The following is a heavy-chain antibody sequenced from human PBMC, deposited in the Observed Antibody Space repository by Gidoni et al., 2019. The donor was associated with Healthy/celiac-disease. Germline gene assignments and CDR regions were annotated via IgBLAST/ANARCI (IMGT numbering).Heavy chain of an antibody. CDR1: GFTFSSYW. CDR3: AREAYCGGDCYFFFDY. J-gene: IGHJ4*02. D-gene: IGHD2-21*02. Sequence: EVQLVESGGGLVQPGGSLRLSCAASGFTFSSYWMSWVRQAPGKGLELGANIKKDGSEKYYVDSVKGRFTISRDNAKNSLYLQMNSLRAEDTAVYYCAREAYCGGDCYFFFDYWGQGTLVTVSS. V-gene: IGHV3-7*03. CDR2: IKKDGSEK.